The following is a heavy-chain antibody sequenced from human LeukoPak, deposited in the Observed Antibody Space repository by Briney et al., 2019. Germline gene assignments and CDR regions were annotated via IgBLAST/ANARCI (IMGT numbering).Heavy chain of an antibody. CDR2: ISGSGGST. J-gene: IGHJ4*02. CDR3: TGSSSWYGGTVDY. V-gene: IGHV3-23*01. Sequence: GGSLRLSCAASEFTFSSYAMSWVRQAPGKGLEWVSAISGSGGSTYYADSVKGRFTISRDNSKNTLYLQMNSLRAEDTAVYYCTGSSSWYGGTVDYWGQGTLVTVSS. CDR1: EFTFSSYA. D-gene: IGHD6-13*01.